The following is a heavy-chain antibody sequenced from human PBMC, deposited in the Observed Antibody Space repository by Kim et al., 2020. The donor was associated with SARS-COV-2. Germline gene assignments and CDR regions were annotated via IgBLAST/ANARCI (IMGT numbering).Heavy chain of an antibody. J-gene: IGHJ6*02. D-gene: IGHD1-1*01. CDR2: IYYSGST. V-gene: IGHV4-61*01. Sequence: SETLSLTCTVSGGSVSSGSYYWSWIRQPPGKGLEWIGYIYYSGSTNYNPSLKSRVTISVDTSKNQFSLKLSSVTAADTAVYYCARGTAWHYYYYGMDVWGQGTTVTVSS. CDR1: GGSVSSGSYY. CDR3: ARGTAWHYYYYGMDV.